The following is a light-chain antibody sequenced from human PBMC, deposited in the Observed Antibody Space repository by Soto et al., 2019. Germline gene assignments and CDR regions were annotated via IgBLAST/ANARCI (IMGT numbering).Light chain of an antibody. J-gene: IGLJ1*01. Sequence: QSVLTQPASVSGSPGQSITFSCTGTSSDVGSYNLVSWYQQHPGKAPKLMIYEGSKRPSGVSNRFSGSKSGNTASLTISGLQAEDEADYYCCSYAGSTTYVFGTGNKVTVL. CDR3: CSYAGSTTYV. CDR1: SSDVGSYNL. CDR2: EGS. V-gene: IGLV2-23*01.